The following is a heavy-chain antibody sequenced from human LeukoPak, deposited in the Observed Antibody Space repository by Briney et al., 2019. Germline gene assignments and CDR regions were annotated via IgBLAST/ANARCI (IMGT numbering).Heavy chain of an antibody. D-gene: IGHD3-22*01. V-gene: IGHV4-34*01. J-gene: IGHJ4*02. CDR2: INHSGST. CDR1: GGSFSGYY. CDR3: ARTTSYYDSSGYYYGIGFDY. Sequence: SETLSLTCAVYGGSFSGYYWSWIRQPPGKGLEWIGEINHSGSTNYNPSLKSRVTISVDTSKNQFSLKLSSVTAADTAVYYCARTTSYYDSSGYYYGIGFDYWGQGTLVTVSS.